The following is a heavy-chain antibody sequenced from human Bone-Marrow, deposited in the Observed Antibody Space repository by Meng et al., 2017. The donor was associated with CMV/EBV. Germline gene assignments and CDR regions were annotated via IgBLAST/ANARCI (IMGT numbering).Heavy chain of an antibody. J-gene: IGHJ2*01. CDR1: GDTFSRYG. Sequence: VPVERWGAGLKKPGSSVKVSCKASGDTFSRYGDSWVRQAPGQGLEWMGGIIPMFGTANYAQSFQGRLTITADESRTTAYMELRSLRFDDTAVYYCARDASAVDWYFDLWGRGTLVTVS. CDR2: IIPMFGTA. V-gene: IGHV1-69*12. D-gene: IGHD2-15*01. CDR3: ARDASAVDWYFDL.